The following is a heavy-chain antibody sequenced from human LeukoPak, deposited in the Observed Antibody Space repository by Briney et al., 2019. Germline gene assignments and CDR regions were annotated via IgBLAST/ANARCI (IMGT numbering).Heavy chain of an antibody. CDR2: VGTLADT. Sequence: GGSLRRSWAASGFAFSNYDMHWVRQVVGRGLEWVSAVGTLADTYYSGSVKGRFTVSRENGKNSMYLQMNSLSAGDSAVYYCARGPTGGWLRTGMDVWGQGTTVTVSS. J-gene: IGHJ6*02. CDR3: ARGPTGGWLRTGMDV. D-gene: IGHD6-19*01. CDR1: GFAFSNYD. V-gene: IGHV3-13*01.